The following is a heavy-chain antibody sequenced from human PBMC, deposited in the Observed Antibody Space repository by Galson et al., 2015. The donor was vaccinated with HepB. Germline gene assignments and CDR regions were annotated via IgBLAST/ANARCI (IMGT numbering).Heavy chain of an antibody. J-gene: IGHJ4*02. CDR3: GRDLPGPRWGPPHY. V-gene: IGHV3-53*01. CDR2: IYNSGVT. D-gene: IGHD1-26*01. CDR1: GFGANSQS. Sequence: SLRLSCAASGFGANSQSMTWVRQAPGKALEWVAVIYNSGVTSYSDSVKGRFTISRHSSRNTLYLQLNSLKTEDTALYYCGRDLPGPRWGPPHYWGQGILVSVSS.